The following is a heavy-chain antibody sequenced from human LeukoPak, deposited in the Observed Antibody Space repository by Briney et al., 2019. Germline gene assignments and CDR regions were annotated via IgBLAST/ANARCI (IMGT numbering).Heavy chain of an antibody. D-gene: IGHD5-24*01. CDR2: IYTSGST. CDR3: ARASLQSSTYYYYYMDV. Sequence: SETLSLTCTVSGYSISSGFYWSWIRQPAGKGLEWIGRIYTSGSTNYNPSLKSRVTMSVDTSKNQFSLKLSSVTAADTAVYYCARASLQSSTYYYYYMDVWGKGTTVTVSS. J-gene: IGHJ6*03. CDR1: GYSISSGFY. V-gene: IGHV4-4*07.